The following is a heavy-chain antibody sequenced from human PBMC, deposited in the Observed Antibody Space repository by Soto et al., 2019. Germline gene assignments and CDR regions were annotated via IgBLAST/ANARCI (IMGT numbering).Heavy chain of an antibody. J-gene: IGHJ5*02. CDR3: AVADSTGNWFDP. V-gene: IGHV4-39*01. CDR2: MYYSGTT. D-gene: IGHD6-25*01. CDR1: GGSISSSDFY. Sequence: NPSETLSLTCTVSGGSISSSDFYWGWLRQTPGKGLEFIGSMYYSGTTYYNPSLKSRVTISVDTSKNQFTLKLISVTAADTAVYYCAVADSTGNWFDPWGEGALVTVSS.